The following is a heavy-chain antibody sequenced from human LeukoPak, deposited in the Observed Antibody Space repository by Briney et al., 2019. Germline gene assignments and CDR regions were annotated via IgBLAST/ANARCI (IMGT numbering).Heavy chain of an antibody. CDR3: AKEGGDYYDSSGYDY. J-gene: IGHJ4*02. D-gene: IGHD3-22*01. Sequence: GGSLRLSCAASGFTYSSYAMSGVRQAPGKGLEWVSAISGSGGSTYYADAVKGRFTISRDKSKNTLYLQLNSLRAEDTDVYYCAKEGGDYYDSSGYDYWGQGTLVTVSS. CDR1: GFTYSSYA. CDR2: ISGSGGST. V-gene: IGHV3-23*01.